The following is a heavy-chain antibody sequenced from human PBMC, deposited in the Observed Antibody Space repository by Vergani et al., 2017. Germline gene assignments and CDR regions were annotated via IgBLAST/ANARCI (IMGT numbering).Heavy chain of an antibody. D-gene: IGHD4-17*01. CDR2: IYYSGST. CDR1: GGSVSSGSYY. V-gene: IGHV4-61*10. J-gene: IGHJ6*03. Sequence: QVQLQESGPGLVKPSETLSLTCTVSGGSVSSGSYYWSWIRQPAGKGLEWIGYIYYSGSTNYNPSLKSRVTMSVDTSKNQFSLKLSSVTAADTAVYYCARSYGDYYYYYYYMDVWGKGTTVTVSS. CDR3: ARSYGDYYYYYYYMDV.